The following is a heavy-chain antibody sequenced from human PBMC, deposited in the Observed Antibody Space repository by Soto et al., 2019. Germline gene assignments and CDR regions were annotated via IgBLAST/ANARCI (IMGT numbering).Heavy chain of an antibody. D-gene: IGHD3-10*01. V-gene: IGHV3-66*01. CDR3: ARAKASGTSALDP. CDR2: ITSGGST. Sequence: PGGSLRLSCAASGFTVSSNYMTWVRQAPGKGLDWVSLITSGGSTYYADSVKGRFTISRDNSKNTLSLQMNSLRAEDTAFYYCARAKASGTSALDPWGQGTLVTVSS. CDR1: GFTVSSNY. J-gene: IGHJ5*02.